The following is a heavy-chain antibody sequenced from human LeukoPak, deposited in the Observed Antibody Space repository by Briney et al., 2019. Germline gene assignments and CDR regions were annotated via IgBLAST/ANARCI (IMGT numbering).Heavy chain of an antibody. Sequence: GGSLRLSCAASGFTFSSYSMNWVRQAAGKGLEWVSSISSSSSYIYYADSVKGRFTISRDNAKNSLYLQMNSLRAEDTAVYYCARDFGSDTAMVPDYYGMDVWGQGTTVTVSS. CDR2: ISSSSSYI. CDR1: GFTFSSYS. V-gene: IGHV3-21*01. CDR3: ARDFGSDTAMVPDYYGMDV. D-gene: IGHD5-18*01. J-gene: IGHJ6*02.